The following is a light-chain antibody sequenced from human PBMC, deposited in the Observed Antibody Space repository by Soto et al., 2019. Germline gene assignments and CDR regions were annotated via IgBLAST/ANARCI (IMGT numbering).Light chain of an antibody. CDR3: PQYYTYPWT. CDR1: QSISSW. Sequence: DIQMTQSPSTLSASVGARVTITCRASQSISSWLAWYQQRPGRAPKLRIYKASNLEGGVPSRFSGSGSGTELTLTISSLHPDDFATYYCPQYYTYPWTFGPGTKGEIK. J-gene: IGKJ1*01. V-gene: IGKV1-5*03. CDR2: KAS.